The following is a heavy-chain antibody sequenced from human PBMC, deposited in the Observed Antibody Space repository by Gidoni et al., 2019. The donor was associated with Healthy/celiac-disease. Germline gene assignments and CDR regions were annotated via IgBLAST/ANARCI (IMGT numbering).Heavy chain of an antibody. D-gene: IGHD5-18*01. CDR3: AKDMGTAMVLIDY. Sequence: EVQLVESGGGVVQPGGSLRLSCEASGFTFDDYAMHWVRQAPGKGLECVSLISGDGGSTYYADSVKGRFTISRDNSKNSLYLQMNSLRTEDTALYYCAKDMGTAMVLIDYWGQGTLVTVSS. CDR2: ISGDGGST. J-gene: IGHJ4*02. V-gene: IGHV3-43*02. CDR1: GFTFDDYA.